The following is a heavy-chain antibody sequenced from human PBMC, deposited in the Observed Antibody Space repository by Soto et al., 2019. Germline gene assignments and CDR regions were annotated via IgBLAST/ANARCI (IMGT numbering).Heavy chain of an antibody. V-gene: IGHV3-15*07. J-gene: IGHJ4*02. CDR3: TPLALKYSSGWYEFSD. Sequence: EVQLVESGGGLVKPGGSLRLSCAASGFTFSNVWMNWVRQAPGKGLEWVGRIKSKTDGGTTDYAAPEKGRFTIARDDSKNTLYLQMNSLKTDDTAVYYCTPLALKYSSGWYEFSDWGQGTLVTVSS. CDR1: GFTFSNVW. D-gene: IGHD6-19*01. CDR2: IKSKTDGGTT.